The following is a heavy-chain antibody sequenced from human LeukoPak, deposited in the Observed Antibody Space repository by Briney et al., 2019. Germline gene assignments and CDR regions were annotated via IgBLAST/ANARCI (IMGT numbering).Heavy chain of an antibody. V-gene: IGHV4-39*07. D-gene: IGHD5-24*01. CDR2: IYYSGST. CDR3: ARSPDPDQMPAEDGYNYNGGYYFDY. J-gene: IGHJ4*02. CDR1: GGSISISSYY. Sequence: SETLSLTCTVSGGSISISSYYWAWIRQPPGKGLEWIGSIYYSGSTYYNPSLKSRVTISVDTSKNQFSLKLSSVTAADTAVYYCARSPDPDQMPAEDGYNYNGGYYFDYWGQGTLVTVSS.